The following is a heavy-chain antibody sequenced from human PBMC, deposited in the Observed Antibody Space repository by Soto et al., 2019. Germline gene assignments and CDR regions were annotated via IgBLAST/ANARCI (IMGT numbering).Heavy chain of an antibody. D-gene: IGHD6-19*01. CDR1: GGSFSGYY. CDR2: INHSGST. J-gene: IGHJ4*02. V-gene: IGHV4-34*01. Sequence: SETLSLTCAVYGGSFSGYYWSWIRQPPGKGLEWIGEINHSGSTNYNPSLKSRVTISVDASKNQFSLKLSSVTAADTAVYYCARDFRDGYSSGWYFDYWGQGTLVTVSS. CDR3: ARDFRDGYSSGWYFDY.